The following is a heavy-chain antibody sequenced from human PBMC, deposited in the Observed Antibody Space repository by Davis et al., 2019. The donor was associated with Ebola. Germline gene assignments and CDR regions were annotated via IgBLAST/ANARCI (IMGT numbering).Heavy chain of an antibody. Sequence: SVKVSCKASGGPFTNYAISWVRQAPGQGLEWMGGIVPICGTPSYAQRFQGRVTMTADESTSTAYMELSSLRFEATAVYYCARDLTLDYGNYSGNYNGMDVWGLGTTVTVSS. V-gene: IGHV1-69*13. J-gene: IGHJ6*02. CDR3: ARDLTLDYGNYSGNYNGMDV. CDR2: IVPICGTP. CDR1: GGPFTNYA. D-gene: IGHD4-11*01.